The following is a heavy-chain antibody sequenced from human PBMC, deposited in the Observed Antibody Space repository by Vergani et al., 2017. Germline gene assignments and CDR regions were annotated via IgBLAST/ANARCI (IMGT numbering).Heavy chain of an antibody. CDR1: GGSFSGYY. CDR2: INHSGST. D-gene: IGHD2-2*01. V-gene: IGHV4-34*01. CDR3: ARALDIVVVPAAAIWNWFDP. J-gene: IGHJ5*02. Sequence: QVQLQQWGAGLLKPSETLSLTCAVYGGSFSGYYWSWIRQPPGKGLEWIGEINHSGSTNYNPSLKSRVTIAVDTSKNQFSLKLSSVTAADTAVYYFARALDIVVVPAAAIWNWFDPWGQGTLVTVSS.